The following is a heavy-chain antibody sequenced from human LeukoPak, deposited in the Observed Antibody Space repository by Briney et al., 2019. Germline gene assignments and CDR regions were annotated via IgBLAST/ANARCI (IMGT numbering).Heavy chain of an antibody. Sequence: TGGSLRLSCAASGFTVSSNFMSWVRQAPGKGLEWVSVIYSGGSTYYADSVKGQFTISRDNSKNTLYLQMNSLKGEDTAVYYCARRSNPPGRIDHWGQGTLVTVSS. D-gene: IGHD1-14*01. CDR2: IYSGGST. CDR3: ARRSNPPGRIDH. V-gene: IGHV3-53*01. J-gene: IGHJ4*02. CDR1: GFTVSSNF.